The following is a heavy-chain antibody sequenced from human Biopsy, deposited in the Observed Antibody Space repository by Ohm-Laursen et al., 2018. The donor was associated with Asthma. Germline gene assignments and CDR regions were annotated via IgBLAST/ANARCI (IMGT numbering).Heavy chain of an antibody. V-gene: IGHV3-30*03. CDR3: ARDVMEWYLPAFDF. CDR2: LSYNGNNK. J-gene: IGHJ4*02. CDR1: GFTFSNYD. D-gene: IGHD3-3*01. Sequence: SLRLSCTAPGFTFSNYDMHWVRQAPGKGLEWVAVLSYNGNNKYYADSVNGRFTVSRDDSKNTLYLQMNSLRPDDTAVYYCARDVMEWYLPAFDFWGQGTLVTVPS.